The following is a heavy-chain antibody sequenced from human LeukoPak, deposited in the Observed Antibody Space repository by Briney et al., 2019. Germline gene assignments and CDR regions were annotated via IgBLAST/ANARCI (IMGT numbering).Heavy chain of an antibody. CDR2: IRYDGSNK. J-gene: IGHJ4*02. D-gene: IGHD3-22*01. CDR3: AKDSRFNYYDSSGYYGILDY. Sequence: GGSLRLSCAASGFTFSSYGMHWVRQAPGKGLEWVAFIRYDGSNKYYADSVKGRFTISRDNSKNTLYLQMNSLRAEDTAVYYCAKDSRFNYYDSSGYYGILDYWGQGTLVTVSS. V-gene: IGHV3-30*02. CDR1: GFTFSSYG.